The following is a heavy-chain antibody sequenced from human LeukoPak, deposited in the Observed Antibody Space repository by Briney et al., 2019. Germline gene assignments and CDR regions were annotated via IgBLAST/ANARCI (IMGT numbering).Heavy chain of an antibody. J-gene: IGHJ1*01. Sequence: GGSLRLSCAASGFTFSSYAMSWVRQAPGKGLEWVSAISGSGGSTYYADSVKGRFTISRDNSKNTLYLQMNSLRAEDTAVYYCAKDLAFGELLSSVGYSVEYFQHWGQGTLVTVSS. CDR3: AKDLAFGELLSSVGYSVEYFQH. D-gene: IGHD3-10*01. CDR2: ISGSGGST. V-gene: IGHV3-23*01. CDR1: GFTFSSYA.